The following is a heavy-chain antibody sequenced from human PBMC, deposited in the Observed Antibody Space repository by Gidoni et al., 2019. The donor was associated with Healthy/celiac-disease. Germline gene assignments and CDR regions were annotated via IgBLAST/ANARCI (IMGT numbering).Heavy chain of an antibody. D-gene: IGHD6-19*01. CDR1: GGSFSGYY. J-gene: IGHJ4*02. Sequence: QVQLQQWGAGLLKPSETLSLTCAVYGGSFSGYYWSWIRQPPGKGLEWIGEINHSGSTNYNPSLKSRVTISVDTSKNQFSLKLSSVTAADTAVYYCASWGWLGLGYWGQGTLVTVSS. V-gene: IGHV4-34*01. CDR2: INHSGST. CDR3: ASWGWLGLGY.